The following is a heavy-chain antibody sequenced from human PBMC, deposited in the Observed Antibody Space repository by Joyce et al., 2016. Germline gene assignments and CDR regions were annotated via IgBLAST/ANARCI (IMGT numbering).Heavy chain of an antibody. Sequence: VQVVESGGVLIQPGGSLRLSCAVSGFTVSSDFMMWVRQAPGKGQVWVSTINSGTDSTNYAASVEGRFTISRDNAKNTLSLQMSALRGEDTTRYYCATRGAWGKGTTVTVST. CDR3: ATRGA. J-gene: IGHJ6*04. CDR1: GFTVSSDF. V-gene: IGHV3-53*01. CDR2: INSGTDST.